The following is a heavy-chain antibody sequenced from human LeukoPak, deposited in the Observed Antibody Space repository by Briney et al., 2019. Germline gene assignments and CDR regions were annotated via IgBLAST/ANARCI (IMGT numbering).Heavy chain of an antibody. D-gene: IGHD6-13*01. CDR3: ARPREMVAAAGARDAFDI. Sequence: ASVKVSCKASGGTFSSYAISWVRQAPGQGLEWMGRIIPILGIANYAQEFQGRVTITADKSTSTAYMELSSLRSEDTAVYYCARPREMVAAAGARDAFDIWGQGTMVTVSS. V-gene: IGHV1-69*10. J-gene: IGHJ3*02. CDR1: GGTFSSYA. CDR2: IIPILGIA.